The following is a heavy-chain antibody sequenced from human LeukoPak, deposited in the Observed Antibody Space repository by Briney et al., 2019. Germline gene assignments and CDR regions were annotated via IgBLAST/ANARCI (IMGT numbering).Heavy chain of an antibody. J-gene: IGHJ4*02. V-gene: IGHV3-23*01. CDR3: AKDRGVRGVSAGDY. CDR2: ISGSGGST. D-gene: IGHD3-10*01. Sequence: PGGSLRLSCAASGFTFSSYAMSWVRQAPGKGLEWVSAISGSGGSTYYADSVKGRFTISRDNSKNTLYLQMNSLRAEDTAVYYRAKDRGVRGVSAGDYWGQGTLVTVSS. CDR1: GFTFSSYA.